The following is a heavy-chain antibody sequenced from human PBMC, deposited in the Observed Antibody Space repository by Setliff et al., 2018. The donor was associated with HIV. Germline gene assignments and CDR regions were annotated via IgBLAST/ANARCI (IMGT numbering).Heavy chain of an antibody. D-gene: IGHD3-3*01. Sequence: SETLSLTCTVSGGSISTSGPGYYWGWIRQPPGKGLEWIGNIYYSGSAYYSPSLKSRVTMSVDTSKNQFSLKLSSMTAADTSVYYCARAYYDFWSGKKRDDYYYYYMDVWGKGTTVTVSS. CDR1: GGSISTSGPGYY. J-gene: IGHJ6*03. CDR2: IYYSGSA. V-gene: IGHV4-39*01. CDR3: ARAYYDFWSGKKRDDYYYYYMDV.